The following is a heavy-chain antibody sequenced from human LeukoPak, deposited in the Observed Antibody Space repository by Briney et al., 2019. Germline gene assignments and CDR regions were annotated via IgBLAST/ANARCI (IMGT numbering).Heavy chain of an antibody. CDR3: ATGHYDFWSGYYTGTPHDY. J-gene: IGHJ4*02. Sequence: ASVKVSCKVSGYTLTELSMHWVRQAPGKGLEWMGGFDPEDGETIYAQKFQGRVTMTEDTSTDTAYMELSSLRSEDTAVYYCATGHYDFWSGYYTGTPHDYWGQGTLVTVSS. V-gene: IGHV1-24*01. D-gene: IGHD3-3*01. CDR2: FDPEDGET. CDR1: GYTLTELS.